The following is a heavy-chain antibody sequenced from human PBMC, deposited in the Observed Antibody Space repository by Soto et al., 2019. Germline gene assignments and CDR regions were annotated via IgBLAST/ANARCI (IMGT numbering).Heavy chain of an antibody. D-gene: IGHD2-15*01. Sequence: SVRVSCKASGGTFSSYAISWVRHAPGQGLEWMGGIIPIVGTANYAQKFKGRVTITADESTITAYMELSTLRSEDTAVYYCARGVGLRDWFDPWGQGTLVTVSS. V-gene: IGHV1-69*13. J-gene: IGHJ5*02. CDR1: GGTFSSYA. CDR2: IIPIVGTA. CDR3: ARGVGLRDWFDP.